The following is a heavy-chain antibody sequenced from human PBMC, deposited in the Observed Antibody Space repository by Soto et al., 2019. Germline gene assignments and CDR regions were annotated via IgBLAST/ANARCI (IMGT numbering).Heavy chain of an antibody. J-gene: IGHJ4*02. CDR3: AKANQLRFLEWLPSFFDS. Sequence: EVQLVESGGALVQPGRSLRLSCAASGFTFDDYAMHWVRQPPGKGLEWVSGISWGSGRIGYADSVKGRFTISRDNAKNSLYLQLSSLRAEDTAFYYCAKANQLRFLEWLPSFFDSWGQGTLVTVSS. CDR1: GFTFDDYA. CDR2: ISWGSGRI. D-gene: IGHD3-3*01. V-gene: IGHV3-9*01.